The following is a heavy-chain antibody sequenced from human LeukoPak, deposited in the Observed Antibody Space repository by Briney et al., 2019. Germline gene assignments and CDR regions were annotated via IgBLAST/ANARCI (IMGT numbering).Heavy chain of an antibody. CDR2: IRYDGSNK. J-gene: IGHJ4*02. D-gene: IGHD3-10*01. V-gene: IGHV3-30*02. CDR3: AKRHITMVRGVIDGFDY. CDR1: GFTVSSNY. Sequence: GGSLRLSCAASGFTVSSNYMSWVRQAPGKGLEWVAFIRYDGSNKYYADSVKGRFTISRDNSKNTLYLQMNSLRAEDTAVYYCAKRHITMVRGVIDGFDYWGQGTLVTVSS.